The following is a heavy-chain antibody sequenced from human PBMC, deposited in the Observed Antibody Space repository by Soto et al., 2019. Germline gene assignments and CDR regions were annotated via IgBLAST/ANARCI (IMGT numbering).Heavy chain of an antibody. CDR3: ARERARLNWFDP. J-gene: IGHJ5*02. CDR1: GYTFTSYG. CDR2: ISAYNGNT. Sequence: ASVKVSCKASGYTFTSYGISWERQAPGQGLEWMGWISAYNGNTNYAQKFQGRVTMTTDTSTSTAYMELRSLRSDDTAVYYCARERARLNWFDPLGHGSLVTVS. D-gene: IGHD6-6*01. V-gene: IGHV1-18*04.